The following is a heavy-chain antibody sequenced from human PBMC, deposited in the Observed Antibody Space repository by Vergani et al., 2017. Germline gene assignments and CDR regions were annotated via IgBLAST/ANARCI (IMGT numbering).Heavy chain of an antibody. V-gene: IGHV4-30-4*08. D-gene: IGHD3-22*01. J-gene: IGHJ3*02. CDR2: IYYSGST. Sequence: QVQLQEWGPGLVKPSQTLSLTCTVSGGSISSGDYYWSWIRQPPGKGLEWIGYIYYSGSTYYNPSLKSRVTISVDTSKNQFSLKLSSVTAADTAVYYCAREAYYYDSSGYYYVGAFDIWGQGTMVTVSS. CDR1: GGSISSGDYY. CDR3: AREAYYYDSSGYYYVGAFDI.